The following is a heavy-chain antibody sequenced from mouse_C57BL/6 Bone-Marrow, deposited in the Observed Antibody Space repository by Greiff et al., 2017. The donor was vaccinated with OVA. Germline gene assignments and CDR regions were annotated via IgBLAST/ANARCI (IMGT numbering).Heavy chain of an antibody. CDR1: GYAFTNYL. CDR2: INPGSGGT. J-gene: IGHJ4*01. D-gene: IGHD2-3*01. Sequence: VQLQQSGAELVRPGPSVKVSCKASGYAFTNYLIEWVKQRPGQGLEWIGVINPGSGGTNYNEKFKGKATLTADKSSSTAYMQLSSLTSEDSAVYFCARRMVTYYAMDYWGQGTSVTVSS. V-gene: IGHV1-54*01. CDR3: ARRMVTYYAMDY.